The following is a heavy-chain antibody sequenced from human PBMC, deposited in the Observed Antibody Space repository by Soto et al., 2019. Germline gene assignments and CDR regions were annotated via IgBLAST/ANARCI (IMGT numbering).Heavy chain of an antibody. J-gene: IGHJ4*01. CDR1: GDSISGGGFS. CDR2: IYPSGTS. Sequence: SETLCLTCAVSGDSISGGGFSWNWIRQSPGKGLEWIGYIYPSGTSYYNPSLKSRVTISVDKSQNQFSLRLSSMTAADTAVYYCARGHYFGSGSTDWGHGTLVTVSS. V-gene: IGHV4-30-2*06. D-gene: IGHD3-10*01. CDR3: ARGHYFGSGSTD.